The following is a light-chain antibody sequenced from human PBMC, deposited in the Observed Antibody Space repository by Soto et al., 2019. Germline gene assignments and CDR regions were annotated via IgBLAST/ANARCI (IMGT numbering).Light chain of an antibody. CDR1: QSVSSSY. Sequence: EIVLTQSPGTLSLSPGERATLSCRASQSVSSSYLAWYQQKPGQAPRLLIYGTSSRATAIQDRFNGSGSGTDFTLTISRLEPEDFAVYYCQQYGSSSWTFGQGTKVDIK. CDR2: GTS. J-gene: IGKJ1*01. CDR3: QQYGSSSWT. V-gene: IGKV3-20*01.